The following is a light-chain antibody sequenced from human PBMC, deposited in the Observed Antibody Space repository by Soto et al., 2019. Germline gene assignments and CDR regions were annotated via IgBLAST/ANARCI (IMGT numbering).Light chain of an antibody. CDR1: SSDVGGYNL. Sequence: QSALTQPASVSGSPGQSITISCTGTSSDVGGYNLVSWYQQHPGKAPKLMIYEVSNRPSGVSTRFSGSKSCNTASLTISCLHDEDDADYYCCSYAGSSTWVFGGGTKLTVL. V-gene: IGLV2-23*02. J-gene: IGLJ2*01. CDR3: CSYAGSSTWV. CDR2: EVS.